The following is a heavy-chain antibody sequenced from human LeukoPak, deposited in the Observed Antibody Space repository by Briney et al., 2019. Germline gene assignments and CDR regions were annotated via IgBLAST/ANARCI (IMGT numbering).Heavy chain of an antibody. V-gene: IGHV3-23*01. CDR3: AKGSEYYDILTGYYFPTYYFGY. CDR2: ISGSGGST. D-gene: IGHD3-9*01. CDR1: GFTFSSYA. Sequence: GGSLRLSCAASGFTFSSYAMSWVRQAPGKGLEWVSAISGSGGSTYYADSVKGRFTISRDNSKNTLYLQMNSLRAEDTAVYYCAKGSEYYDILTGYYFPTYYFGYWGQGTLVTVSS. J-gene: IGHJ4*02.